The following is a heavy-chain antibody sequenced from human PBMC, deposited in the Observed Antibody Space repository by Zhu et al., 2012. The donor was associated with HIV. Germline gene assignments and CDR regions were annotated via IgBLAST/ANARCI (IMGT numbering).Heavy chain of an antibody. J-gene: IGHJ4*02. CDR1: GGSISNYY. CDR2: IYYSGST. Sequence: QVQLQESGPGLVKPSETLSLTCTVSGGSISNYYWTWIRQPPGKGLEWIGYIYYSGSTNYNPSLKTRVTISVDTSKNQFSLRLTSVTAADTAVYYCARNSRFRRTDFDNWGQGTLVTVSS. CDR3: ARNSRFRRTDFDN. D-gene: IGHD3-10*01. V-gene: IGHV4-59*01.